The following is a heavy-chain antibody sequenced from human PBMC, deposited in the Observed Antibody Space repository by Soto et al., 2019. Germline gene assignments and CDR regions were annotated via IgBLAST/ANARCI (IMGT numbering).Heavy chain of an antibody. J-gene: IGHJ6*02. D-gene: IGHD3-10*02. CDR1: GGSLSSSNW. Sequence: PSETLSLTCAVSGGSLSSSNWWSWVRQPPGKGLEWIGEIYHSGSTNYNPSLKSRVTISVDKSKNQFSLKLSSVTAADTAVYYCASVRGGYFYAMDVWGQGTTVT. CDR2: IYHSGST. V-gene: IGHV4-4*02. CDR3: ASVRGGYFYAMDV.